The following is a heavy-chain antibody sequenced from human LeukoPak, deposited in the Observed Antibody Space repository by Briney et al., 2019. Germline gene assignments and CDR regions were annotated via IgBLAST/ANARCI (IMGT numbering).Heavy chain of an antibody. J-gene: IGHJ5*02. CDR2: FDPEDGET. Sequence: ASVKVSCKVSGYTLTELSMHWVRQAPGKGLEWMGGFDPEDGETIYAQKFQGRVTMTEDTSTDTAYMELSSLRSEDTAVYYCATTWIDSSGYYPLVFDPWGQGTLVTVSS. D-gene: IGHD3-22*01. V-gene: IGHV1-24*01. CDR1: GYTLTELS. CDR3: ATTWIDSSGYYPLVFDP.